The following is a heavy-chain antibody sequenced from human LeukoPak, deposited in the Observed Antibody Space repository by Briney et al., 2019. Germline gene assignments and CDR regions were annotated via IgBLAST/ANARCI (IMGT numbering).Heavy chain of an antibody. J-gene: IGHJ6*03. V-gene: IGHV4-4*08. D-gene: IGHD2-15*01. Sequence: SVTLSLTCTISGGSISDYYWGWIRQPPGKGLAWIGYSHSSGDTNYNSSLKSRVTISVDTSKNQFSLKLTSVTAADTAVYYCARDRRHCTGGSCYSERHYNYYYYMDVWGKGTTVTISS. CDR1: GGSISDYY. CDR3: ARDRRHCTGGSCYSERHYNYYYYMDV. CDR2: SHSSGDT.